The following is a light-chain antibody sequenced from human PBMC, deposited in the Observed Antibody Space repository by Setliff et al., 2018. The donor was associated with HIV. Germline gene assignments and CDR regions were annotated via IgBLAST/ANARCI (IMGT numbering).Light chain of an antibody. CDR1: SSDVGSYNL. J-gene: IGLJ1*01. V-gene: IGLV2-14*02. Sequence: QSALAQPASVSGSPGQSITISCTGTSSDVGSYNLVSWYQQHPGKAPKLMIYEVSKRPSGVSNRFSGSKSGNTASLTISGLQDDDEADYYCGSCTSTSPCAFGTGTKVTVL. CDR3: GSCTSTSPCA. CDR2: EVS.